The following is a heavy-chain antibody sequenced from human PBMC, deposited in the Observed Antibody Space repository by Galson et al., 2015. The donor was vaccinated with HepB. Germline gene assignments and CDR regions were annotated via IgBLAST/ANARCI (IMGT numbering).Heavy chain of an antibody. CDR3: AKDYGPGGFDY. V-gene: IGHV3-9*01. CDR2: ISWNSGSR. D-gene: IGHD4-17*01. CDR1: GFTFDDYA. J-gene: IGHJ4*02. Sequence: SLRLSCAASGFTFDDYAMHWVRHAPGKGLEWVSGISWNSGSRGYADSVKGRFTISRDNAKNSLYLQMNSLRAEDTALYYCAKDYGPGGFDYWGQGTLVTVSS.